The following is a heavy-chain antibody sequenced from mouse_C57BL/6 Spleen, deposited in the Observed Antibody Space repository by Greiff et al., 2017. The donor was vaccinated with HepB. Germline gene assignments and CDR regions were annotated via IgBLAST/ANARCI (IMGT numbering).Heavy chain of an antibody. CDR1: GFTFSSYA. Sequence: EVQGVESGGGLVKPGGSLKLSCAASGFTFSSYAMSWVRQTPEKRLEWVATISDGGSYTYYPDNVKGRFTISRDNAKNNLYLQMSHLKSEDTAMYYCARSIYYDYDGYFDVWGTGTTVTVSS. V-gene: IGHV5-4*01. CDR2: ISDGGSYT. J-gene: IGHJ1*03. CDR3: ARSIYYDYDGYFDV. D-gene: IGHD2-4*01.